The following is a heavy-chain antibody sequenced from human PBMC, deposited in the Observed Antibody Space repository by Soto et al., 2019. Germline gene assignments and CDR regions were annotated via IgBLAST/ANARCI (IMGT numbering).Heavy chain of an antibody. D-gene: IGHD2-2*01. J-gene: IGHJ5*02. Sequence: QVQLVQSGAEVKKPGSSVKVSCKASGGTFSSYTISWVRQAPGQGLEWMGRIIPILGIANYAQKFQGRVTITEDKATSTSYMELSSLRSEYTAVYYCARGRPVGYCSSTGCSNWFDPWGQGTLVTVSS. CDR2: IIPILGIA. CDR3: ARGRPVGYCSSTGCSNWFDP. V-gene: IGHV1-69*02. CDR1: GGTFSSYT.